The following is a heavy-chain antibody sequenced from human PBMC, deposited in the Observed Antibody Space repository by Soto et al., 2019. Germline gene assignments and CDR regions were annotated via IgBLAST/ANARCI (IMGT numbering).Heavy chain of an antibody. D-gene: IGHD3-9*01. CDR1: GVTVSSSA. V-gene: IGHV3-74*01. CDR2: ISGGGGYA. CDR3: ARAFDSLVPTAY. Sequence: GGSMRLSCAASGVTVSSSAMGGARQAPGKGLVCVSRISGGGGYASYADSVKGRFTTSRDSAKSTLYLQMNSLRAEDTGVYYCARAFDSLVPTAYWGQGTLVTVSS. J-gene: IGHJ4*02.